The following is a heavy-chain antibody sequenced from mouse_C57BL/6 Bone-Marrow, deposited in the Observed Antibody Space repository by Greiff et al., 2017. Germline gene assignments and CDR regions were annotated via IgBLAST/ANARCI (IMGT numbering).Heavy chain of an antibody. CDR3: ARERIYYDYAAWFAY. CDR2: INPYNGDT. J-gene: IGHJ3*01. CDR1: GYSFTGYF. V-gene: IGHV1-37*01. D-gene: IGHD2-4*01. Sequence: VQLQQSGPELVKPGASVKISCKASGYSFTGYFMNWAKQSHGKSLEWIGRINPYNGDTFYNQKFKGKATLTVDKSSSTAHMELLSLTSDDFAVYYCARERIYYDYAAWFAYWGQGTLVTVSA.